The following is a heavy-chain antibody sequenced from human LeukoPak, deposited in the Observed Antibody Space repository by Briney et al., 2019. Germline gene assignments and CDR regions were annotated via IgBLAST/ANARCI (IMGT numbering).Heavy chain of an antibody. CDR1: GGSFSGYY. D-gene: IGHD1-26*01. J-gene: IGHJ4*02. Sequence: PSETLSLTCAVYGGSFSGYYWGWIRQPPGKGPEWIGSIFYSGSTYYNVSLESRVTISVDTSRNQFFLKLNSVTAADTAVYYCARLQRGGTYWLYYFDSWGQGTLVTVSS. CDR3: ARLQRGGTYWLYYFDS. CDR2: IFYSGST. V-gene: IGHV4-34*12.